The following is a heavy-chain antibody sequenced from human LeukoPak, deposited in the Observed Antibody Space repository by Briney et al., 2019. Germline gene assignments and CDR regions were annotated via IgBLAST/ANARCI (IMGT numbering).Heavy chain of an antibody. V-gene: IGHV4-59*01. CDR2: IYYSGST. CDR3: ASSTGDDYGYYFDY. CDR1: GGSISSYY. D-gene: IGHD4-17*01. J-gene: IGHJ4*02. Sequence: SETLSLTCTVSGGSISSYYWSWIRQPPGKGLEWIGYIYYSGSTNYNPSLKSRVTISVDTSKNQFSLKLSSVTAADTAVYYCASSTGDDYGYYFDYWGQGTLVTVSS.